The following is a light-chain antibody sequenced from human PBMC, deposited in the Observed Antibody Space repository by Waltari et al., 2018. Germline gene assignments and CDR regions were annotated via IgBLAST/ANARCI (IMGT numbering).Light chain of an antibody. CDR3: QQYVSSPLT. CDR1: QSVSSSY. Sequence: EIVSTQSPXTLXLXXGERASQSVSSSYLAWYQQKPGQAPRLLIYGASSRATGIPDRFSGSGSGTDFTLTISRLEPEDFAVYYCQQYVSSPLTFGGGTKVEIK. J-gene: IGKJ4*01. CDR2: GAS. V-gene: IGKV3-20*01.